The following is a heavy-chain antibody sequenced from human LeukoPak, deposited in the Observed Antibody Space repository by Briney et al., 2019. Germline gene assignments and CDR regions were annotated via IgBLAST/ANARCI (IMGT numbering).Heavy chain of an antibody. CDR1: GFTFSSYG. Sequence: PGGSLRLSCAASGFTFSSYGMHWVRQAPGKGLEWVAVIWFDGSNKYCADSVKGRFTISRDNPKNTLDLQMNSLRAEDTAVYYCARDGGYCSRTSCPASRMDVWGKGTTVTVSS. D-gene: IGHD2-2*03. V-gene: IGHV3-33*01. J-gene: IGHJ6*03. CDR2: IWFDGSNK. CDR3: ARDGGYCSRTSCPASRMDV.